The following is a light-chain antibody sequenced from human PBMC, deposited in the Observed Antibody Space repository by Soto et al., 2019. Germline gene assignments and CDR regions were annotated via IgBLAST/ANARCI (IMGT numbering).Light chain of an antibody. CDR1: SSDVGSYNL. CDR2: EVS. V-gene: IGLV2-14*02. CDR3: SSYTSSTTLDYV. Sequence: QSALTQPASVSGSPGQSITISCTGTSSDVGSYNLVSWYQQHPGKAPKLMIYEVSNRPSGVSNRFSGSKSGNTASLTISGLQAEDEADYFCSSYTSSTTLDYVFGTGTKLTVL. J-gene: IGLJ1*01.